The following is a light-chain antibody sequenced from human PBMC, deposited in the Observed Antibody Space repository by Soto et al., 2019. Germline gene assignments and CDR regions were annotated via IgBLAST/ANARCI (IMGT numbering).Light chain of an antibody. J-gene: IGLJ1*01. CDR3: CSYAGSSTYA. V-gene: IGLV2-23*01. Sequence: QSALTQPASVSGSPGQSITISCTGTSSDVGSYNVVSWHQQHPGKAPKLMIYEGSKRPSGVSNRFSGSKSGNTASLTISGLQAEDEAEYYCCSYAGSSTYAFGTGTKLTVL. CDR1: SSDVGSYNV. CDR2: EGS.